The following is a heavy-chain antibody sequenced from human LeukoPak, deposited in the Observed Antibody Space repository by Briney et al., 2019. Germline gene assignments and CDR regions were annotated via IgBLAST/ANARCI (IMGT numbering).Heavy chain of an antibody. Sequence: SSETLSLTCTVSGGSISSHYWSWIRQPPGKGLEWIGYIYYSGSTNYNPSLKSRVTISVDTSKNQFSLKLSSVTAADTAVYYCARGSDKTNYYYYYMDVWGKGTTVTVSS. CDR2: IYYSGST. D-gene: IGHD1-14*01. J-gene: IGHJ6*03. CDR1: GGSISSHY. CDR3: ARGSDKTNYYYYYMDV. V-gene: IGHV4-59*11.